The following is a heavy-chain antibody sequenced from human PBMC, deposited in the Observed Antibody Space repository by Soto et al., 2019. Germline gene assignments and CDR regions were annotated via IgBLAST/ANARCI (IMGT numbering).Heavy chain of an antibody. CDR3: VRHSAGSTGRHIDY. D-gene: IGHD1-1*01. V-gene: IGHV5-51*01. J-gene: IGHJ4*02. CDR1: GYSFTSYW. Sequence: LGESLKISCKGSGYSFTSYWIGWVRQMPGKGLEWMGNTYPDDSDTRYSPSFQGHVTVSADKSIDTAYLQWSSLEASDTAMYYCVRHSAGSTGRHIDYWGQGTQVTVSS. CDR2: TYPDDSDT.